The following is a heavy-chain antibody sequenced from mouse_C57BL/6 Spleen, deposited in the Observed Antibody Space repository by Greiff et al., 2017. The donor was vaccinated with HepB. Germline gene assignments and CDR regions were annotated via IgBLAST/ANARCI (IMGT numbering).Heavy chain of an antibody. CDR3: ARGSFITTVLATPYAMDY. Sequence: QVQLQQSGAELAKPGASVKLSCKASGYTFTSYWMHWVKQRPGQGLEWIGYINPSSGYTKYNQKFKDKATLTADKSSSTAYMQLSSLTYEDSAVYYCARGSFITTVLATPYAMDYWGQGTSVTVSS. D-gene: IGHD1-1*01. CDR1: GYTFTSYW. J-gene: IGHJ4*01. CDR2: INPSSGYT. V-gene: IGHV1-7*01.